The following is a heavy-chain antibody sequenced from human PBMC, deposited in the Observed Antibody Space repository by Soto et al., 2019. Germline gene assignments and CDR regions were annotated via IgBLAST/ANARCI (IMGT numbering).Heavy chain of an antibody. V-gene: IGHV3-23*01. CDR1: GFPFSSRA. CDR2: ISGSGTIT. Sequence: EVQLLESGGGLVQPGGSLRLSCAASGFPFSSRAMSWVRQAPGKGLEWVSAISGSGTITYYADSVKGRFTISRDTSKNTLYMQMNGLRAADSAGYYCAEWSRYCRGAYSRAWGQGTLVTVSS. J-gene: IGHJ5*02. CDR3: AEWSRYCRGAYSRA. D-gene: IGHD2-15*01.